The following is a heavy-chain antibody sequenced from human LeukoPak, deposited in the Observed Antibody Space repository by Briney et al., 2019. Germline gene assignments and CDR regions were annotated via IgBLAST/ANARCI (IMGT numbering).Heavy chain of an antibody. CDR3: ARLDSSSPP. CDR2: IYYSGST. J-gene: IGHJ5*02. CDR1: GGSMSNYY. Sequence: SETLSLTCTVSGGSMSNYYWSWIRQPPGKGLEWIGYIYYSGSTNYNPSLESRVTISIDTSKNQFSLKLSSVTAADTAVYYCARLDSSSPPWGQGTLVTVSS. D-gene: IGHD6-13*01. V-gene: IGHV4-59*08.